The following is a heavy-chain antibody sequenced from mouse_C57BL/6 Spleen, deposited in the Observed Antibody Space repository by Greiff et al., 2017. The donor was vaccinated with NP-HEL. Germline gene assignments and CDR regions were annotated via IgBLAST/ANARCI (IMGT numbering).Heavy chain of an antibody. D-gene: IGHD2-1*01. CDR1: GYAFSSYW. Sequence: VQLQQSGAELVKPGASVKISCKASGYAFSSYWMNWVKQRPGKGLEWIGQIYPGDGDTNYNGKFKGKATLTADKSSSTAYMQLSSLTSEDSAVYFCARRSFMVRPAWFAYWGQGTLVTVSA. V-gene: IGHV1-80*01. CDR3: ARRSFMVRPAWFAY. CDR2: IYPGDGDT. J-gene: IGHJ3*01.